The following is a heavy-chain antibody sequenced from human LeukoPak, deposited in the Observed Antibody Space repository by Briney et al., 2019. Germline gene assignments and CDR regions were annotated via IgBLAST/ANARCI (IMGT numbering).Heavy chain of an antibody. CDR3: TRGYYIWDC. D-gene: IGHD3-16*01. V-gene: IGHV6-1*01. Sequence: SQTLSLTCAISGDSVSSSSSAWTWIRQSPSRGLEWLGRTYYRSKWYNDYALSVKSRITINPDTSKNQFSLQLNSVAPEDTAVYYCTRGYYIWDCWGQGTLVTVSS. CDR2: TYYRSKWYN. J-gene: IGHJ4*02. CDR1: GDSVSSSSSA.